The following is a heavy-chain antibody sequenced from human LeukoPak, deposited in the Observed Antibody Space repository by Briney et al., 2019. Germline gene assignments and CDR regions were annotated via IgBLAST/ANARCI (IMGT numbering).Heavy chain of an antibody. V-gene: IGHV4-59*08. CDR1: GGSISSYY. Sequence: SETLSLTCTVSGGSISSYYWSWIRQPPGKGLEWIGYIYYSGSTNYNPSLKSRVTISVDTSKNQFSLKLSSVTAADTAVYYCARGRTTVVTWWFDPWGQGTLVTVSS. CDR3: ARGRTTVVTWWFDP. D-gene: IGHD4-23*01. J-gene: IGHJ5*02. CDR2: IYYSGST.